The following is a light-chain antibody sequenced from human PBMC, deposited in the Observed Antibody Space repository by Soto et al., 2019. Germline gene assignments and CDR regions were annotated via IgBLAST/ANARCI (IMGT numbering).Light chain of an antibody. CDR1: QSVSNN. J-gene: IGKJ1*01. CDR3: QQYHNAGST. Sequence: IVMTQSPATLSVSPGGRASLSCRASQSVSNNLAGYQQKPGQSPRLLIYGASTRAAGIPGRFSGSGSGTEYTLIISSRQSDDFAVYYCQQYHNAGSTFGQGTKVEI. CDR2: GAS. V-gene: IGKV3-15*01.